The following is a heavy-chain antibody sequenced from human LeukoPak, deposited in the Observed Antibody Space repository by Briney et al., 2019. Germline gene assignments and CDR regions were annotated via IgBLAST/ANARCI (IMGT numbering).Heavy chain of an antibody. Sequence: GGSLRLSCAASGFTFSSYGMHWVRQAPGKGLEWLSSISSSSSFIYYADSVKGRFTISRDNAKNSLYLQMNSLRAEDTAVYYCARDPPLGYCSSSSCPHLDYWGQGTLVTVSS. D-gene: IGHD2-2*01. CDR3: ARDPPLGYCSSSSCPHLDY. V-gene: IGHV3-21*01. J-gene: IGHJ4*02. CDR1: GFTFSSYG. CDR2: ISSSSSFI.